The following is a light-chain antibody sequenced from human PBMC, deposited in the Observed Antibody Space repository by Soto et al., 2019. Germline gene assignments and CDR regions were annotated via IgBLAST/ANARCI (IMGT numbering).Light chain of an antibody. Sequence: EIALTQSPSTLSLSVGERATLACRASQSIRNCLAWYQQKPGQTPRLLIYNASNIDDGIPPRFIGNGSGTEFTLTISSPQPEDFAVYYCQQYNTCPLTFGHGTKVEIK. J-gene: IGKJ3*01. CDR3: QQYNTCPLT. CDR2: NAS. V-gene: IGKV3-11*01. CDR1: QSIRNC.